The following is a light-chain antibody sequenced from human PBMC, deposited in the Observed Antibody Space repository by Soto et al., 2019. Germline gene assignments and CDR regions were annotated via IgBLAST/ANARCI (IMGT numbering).Light chain of an antibody. Sequence: DIVLTQSPATLSLSPGERATFSCRASQSVSNAVAWYQQKGGHAPRLLIYDTFNRATGIPARFSGSGFGTDFTLTINSLEPEDFAVYYCQQRSNWPNTFGQGTKLEIK. CDR3: QQRSNWPNT. CDR1: QSVSNA. J-gene: IGKJ2*01. V-gene: IGKV3-11*01. CDR2: DTF.